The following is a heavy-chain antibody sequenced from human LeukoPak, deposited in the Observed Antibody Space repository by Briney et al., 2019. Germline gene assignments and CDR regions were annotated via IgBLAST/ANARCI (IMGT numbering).Heavy chain of an antibody. CDR3: AKDDAWLQYGD. D-gene: IGHD5-24*01. J-gene: IGHJ4*02. CDR1: GFTFSNYG. Sequence: GGSLRLSCAASGFTFSNYGMGWVRQTPGKGLEWLSRVSGSGANTYYADSVKGRFTISRDNSKGTVSLQMNSLRPEDTAVYYCAKDDAWLQYGDWGRGTLVTVSS. V-gene: IGHV3-23*01. CDR2: VSGSGANT.